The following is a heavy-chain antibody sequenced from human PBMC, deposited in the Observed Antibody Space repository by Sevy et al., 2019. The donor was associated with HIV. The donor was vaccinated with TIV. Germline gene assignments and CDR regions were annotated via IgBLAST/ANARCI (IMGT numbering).Heavy chain of an antibody. J-gene: IGHJ3*02. D-gene: IGHD5-18*01. CDR2: IYYSGST. CDR1: GGSISSYY. Sequence: SETLSLTCTVSGGSISSYYWSWIRQPPGKGLEWVGHIYYSGSTNYNPSLKSRVTISLDTSKNQFSLKLSSVTAADTAVYYCARQGGYQLPAAFDIWGQGTMVTVSS. V-gene: IGHV4-59*08. CDR3: ARQGGYQLPAAFDI.